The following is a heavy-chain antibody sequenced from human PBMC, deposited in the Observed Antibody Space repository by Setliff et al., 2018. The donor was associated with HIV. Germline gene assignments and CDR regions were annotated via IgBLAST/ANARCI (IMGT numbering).Heavy chain of an antibody. Sequence: SETLSLTCVVSGYSISSSYWWGWIRQPPGKGLEWIGWIGYIYKGGSTYYNPSLKSRVTMSEDTSKNQFSLKLRSVTAVGTAVYYCARSALWFGEADWYFDLWGRGTLVTVSS. CDR1: GYSISSSYW. CDR3: ARSALWFGEADWYFDL. D-gene: IGHD3-10*01. J-gene: IGHJ2*01. V-gene: IGHV4-28*01. CDR2: IYKGGST.